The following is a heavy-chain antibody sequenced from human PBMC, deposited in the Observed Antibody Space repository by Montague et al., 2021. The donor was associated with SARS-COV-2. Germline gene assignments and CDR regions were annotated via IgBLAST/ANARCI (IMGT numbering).Heavy chain of an antibody. V-gene: IGHV4-34*01. Sequence: SETLSLTCAVSGGSSTSYFWTWIRQPPAKGLEWIGEITHTGNRDXNPSLKSRVTLSVDTSKSQFSLKLTSVTAADTGVYYCARGTGQELVHSYGYYGMDMWGQGTTVSVSS. J-gene: IGHJ6*02. CDR3: ARGTGQELVHSYGYYGMDM. D-gene: IGHD2/OR15-2a*01. CDR1: GGSSTSYF. CDR2: ITHTGNR.